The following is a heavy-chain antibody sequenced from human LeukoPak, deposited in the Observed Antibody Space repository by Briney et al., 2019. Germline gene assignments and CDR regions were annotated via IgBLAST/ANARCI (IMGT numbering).Heavy chain of an antibody. D-gene: IGHD3-3*01. Sequence: SETLSLTCTVSGGSISSYYWSWIRQPPGKGLEWIGYIYYSGSTNYNPSLQSRVTISVNTSKNQFSLKLSSVTAAATAVYYCARTYYDFWSGYYTSWFDPWGQGTLVTVSS. V-gene: IGHV4-59*08. J-gene: IGHJ5*02. CDR2: IYYSGST. CDR3: ARTYYDFWSGYYTSWFDP. CDR1: GGSISSYY.